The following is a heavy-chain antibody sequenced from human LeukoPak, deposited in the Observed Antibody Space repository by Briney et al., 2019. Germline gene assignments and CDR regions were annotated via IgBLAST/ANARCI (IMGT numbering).Heavy chain of an antibody. D-gene: IGHD3-10*01. Sequence: GRSLRLSCAASGFTFSSYGMHWVRQAPGKGLEGLAVISYEGSNKYYAASVKGRFIISRDNYKNTLYLQMNSLRAEATAVYYCAKDPSGELGPFDYWGQGTLVTVSS. CDR2: ISYEGSNK. CDR1: GFTFSSYG. J-gene: IGHJ4*02. V-gene: IGHV3-30*18. CDR3: AKDPSGELGPFDY.